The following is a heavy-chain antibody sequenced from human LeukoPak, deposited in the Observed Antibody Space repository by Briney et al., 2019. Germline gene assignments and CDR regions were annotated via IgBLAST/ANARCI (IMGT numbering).Heavy chain of an antibody. V-gene: IGHV1-58*01. J-gene: IGHJ6*02. CDR3: AAEGCSSTSCYYYYGMDV. D-gene: IGHD2-2*01. CDR1: GFTFTSSA. Sequence: SVKVSCKASGFTFTSSAVQWVRQARGQRLEWIGWIVVGSGNTNYAQKFQGRVTITRDMSTSTAYMELSSLRSEDTAVYYCAAEGCSSTSCYYYYGMDVWGQGTAVTVSS. CDR2: IVVGSGNT.